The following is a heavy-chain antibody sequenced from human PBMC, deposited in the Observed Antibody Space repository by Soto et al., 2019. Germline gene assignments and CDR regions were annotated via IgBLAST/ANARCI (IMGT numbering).Heavy chain of an antibody. D-gene: IGHD2-8*01. Sequence: ASVKVCWNAFGCNFVTLGVSCMSQAPGQGLEWMGWISGYNGNTNYAQKLKGRLTMTTDTSTSTAYMELRSLTSDDTAVYYCARDSPDIVIMVYATTYYYYGMDVWGQGTTVT. J-gene: IGHJ6*02. CDR2: ISGYNGNT. CDR3: ARDSPDIVIMVYATTYYYYGMDV. CDR1: GCNFVTLG. V-gene: IGHV1-18*01.